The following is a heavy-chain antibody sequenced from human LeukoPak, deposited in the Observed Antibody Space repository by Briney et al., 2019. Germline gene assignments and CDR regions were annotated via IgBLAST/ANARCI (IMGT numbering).Heavy chain of an antibody. CDR2: ISASGGST. V-gene: IGHV3-23*01. Sequence: PGGSLRLSCAASGFTVSSNYMSWVRHAPGKGLEWVSGISASGGSTFYADSVKGRFTISRDNSKNTLYLQMNGLRVEDTAVYYCVREGPRGLAFDIWGQGTMVTVSS. CDR3: VREGPRGLAFDI. D-gene: IGHD3/OR15-3a*01. CDR1: GFTVSSNY. J-gene: IGHJ3*02.